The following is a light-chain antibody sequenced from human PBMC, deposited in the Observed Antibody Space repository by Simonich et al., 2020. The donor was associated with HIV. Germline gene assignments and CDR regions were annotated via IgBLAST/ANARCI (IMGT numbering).Light chain of an antibody. CDR3: HQYNKWPPGFT. J-gene: IGKJ3*01. V-gene: IGKV3-15*01. CDR2: EAS. Sequence: EIVMTQSPATLSVSPGESATLSCRASQRVSSPLAWYQQKPGQSPRLLIYEASNRASGIPARFSGRGSGTEFTLTISSMQSEDLAVYYCHQYNKWPPGFTFGPGTKVDIK. CDR1: QRVSSP.